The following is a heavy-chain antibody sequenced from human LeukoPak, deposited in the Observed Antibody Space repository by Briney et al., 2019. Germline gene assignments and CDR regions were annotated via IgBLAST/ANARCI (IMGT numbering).Heavy chain of an antibody. V-gene: IGHV3-23*01. Sequence: GGSLRLSCAASGFTFSSYAMSWVRQAPGKGLEWVSAISGSGGSTYYADSVKGRFTISRDNSKNTLYLQMNSLRAEDTAVYYCARGRQQLVLRPNYYYYYGMDVWGQGTTVTVSS. CDR3: ARGRQQLVLRPNYYYYYGMDV. CDR1: GFTFSSYA. J-gene: IGHJ6*02. D-gene: IGHD6-13*01. CDR2: ISGSGGST.